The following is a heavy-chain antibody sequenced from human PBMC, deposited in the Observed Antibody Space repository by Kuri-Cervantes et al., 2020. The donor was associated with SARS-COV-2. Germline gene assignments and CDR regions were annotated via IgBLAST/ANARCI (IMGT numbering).Heavy chain of an antibody. CDR2: IIPIFGTA. Sequence: SVKVSCKASGGTFSSYAISWVRQAPGQGLEWMGGIIPIFGTANYAQKFQGRVTITTDESTSTAYMELSSLRSEDTAVYYCASFTLDLPYSSSWKNFDYWGQGTLVTVSS. D-gene: IGHD6-13*01. V-gene: IGHV1-69*05. J-gene: IGHJ4*02. CDR3: ASFTLDLPYSSSWKNFDY. CDR1: GGTFSSYA.